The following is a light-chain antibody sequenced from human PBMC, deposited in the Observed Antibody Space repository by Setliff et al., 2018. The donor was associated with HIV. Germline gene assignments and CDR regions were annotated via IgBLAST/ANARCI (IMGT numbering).Light chain of an antibody. CDR1: SSDVGGYNY. CDR2: DVS. V-gene: IGLV2-14*03. CDR3: SSYTSSSTPYV. J-gene: IGLJ1*01. Sequence: QSALAQPASVSGSPGQSITISCSGTSSDVGGYNYVSWYQQHPGKAPKLMLYDVSNRPSGVSSRFSGSKSGNTPSLTISGLQAEDEADYYCSSYTSSSTPYVFGTGTKVTAL.